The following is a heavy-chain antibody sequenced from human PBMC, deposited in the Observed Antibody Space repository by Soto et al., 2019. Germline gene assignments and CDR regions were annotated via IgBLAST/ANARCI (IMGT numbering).Heavy chain of an antibody. V-gene: IGHV1-46*01. CDR2: INPSGGSS. D-gene: IGHD1-26*01. Sequence: QVQLVQSGAEVKKPGASVRVSCKASGYIFTNYYRHWVRQAPGQGLEWMGIINPSGGSSSYAQKFQGRVTMTRDTSTSTVYMDLSSLKSEDTAVYYCAKGSSGSYLNWFDPWVQGTLVTVSS. J-gene: IGHJ5*02. CDR1: GYIFTNYY. CDR3: AKGSSGSYLNWFDP.